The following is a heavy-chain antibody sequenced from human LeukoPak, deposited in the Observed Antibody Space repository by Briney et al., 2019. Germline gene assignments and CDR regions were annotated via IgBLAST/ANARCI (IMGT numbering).Heavy chain of an antibody. CDR1: GGSISSGTYY. Sequence: SETLSLTCTVFGGSISSGTYYWTWIRQHPGKGLEWIGYIYDSGNTFYNPSLKSRVTISVDTSKNQFSLNLSSVTAADTAVYYCARDYIGSYYFDCWGQGTLVTVSS. CDR3: ARDYIGSYYFDC. CDR2: IYDSGNT. V-gene: IGHV4-31*03. D-gene: IGHD1-26*01. J-gene: IGHJ4*02.